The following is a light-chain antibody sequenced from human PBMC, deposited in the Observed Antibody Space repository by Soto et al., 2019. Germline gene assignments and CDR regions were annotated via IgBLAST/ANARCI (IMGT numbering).Light chain of an antibody. CDR3: QYSGIWPQWAT. Sequence: EIVLTQSPVTLSLSPGERATLSCRASQSINNYLAWYQQKPGQPPRLLIYDASNRATAIPVRFSGSGSGPDFTLTISILEPEDSAVYYCQYSGIWPQWATFGGWTKVEIK. J-gene: IGKJ4*01. V-gene: IGKV3-11*01. CDR1: QSINNY. CDR2: DAS.